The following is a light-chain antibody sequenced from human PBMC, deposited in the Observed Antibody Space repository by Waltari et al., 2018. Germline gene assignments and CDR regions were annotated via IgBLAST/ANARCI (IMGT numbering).Light chain of an antibody. J-gene: IGKJ1*01. V-gene: IGKV1-39*01. Sequence: DIQMTQSPSSLPASVGDRVTISCRASQRISSYLNWYQQEPGKAPRLLIYGATSLQSGAPSRFSGSGSGTDFTLTISSLQPEDFATYYCQQTYKTPRTFGQGTKVDI. CDR1: QRISSY. CDR2: GAT. CDR3: QQTYKTPRT.